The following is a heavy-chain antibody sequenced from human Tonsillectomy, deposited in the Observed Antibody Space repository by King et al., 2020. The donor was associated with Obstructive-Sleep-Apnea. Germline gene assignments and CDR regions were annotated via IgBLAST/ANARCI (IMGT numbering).Heavy chain of an antibody. CDR3: ARGFIAAAGRFDY. J-gene: IGHJ4*02. D-gene: IGHD6-13*01. Sequence: MPLQESGPGLMKPSETLSLTCTVSGGSISSYYWSWLRPPPGKGLEWIGYIYYSGSTNYNPSLKSRVTISVDTSKNQFSLKLSSVTAADTAVYYCARGFIAAAGRFDYWGQGTLVTVSS. V-gene: IGHV4-59*01. CDR2: IYYSGST. CDR1: GGSISSYY.